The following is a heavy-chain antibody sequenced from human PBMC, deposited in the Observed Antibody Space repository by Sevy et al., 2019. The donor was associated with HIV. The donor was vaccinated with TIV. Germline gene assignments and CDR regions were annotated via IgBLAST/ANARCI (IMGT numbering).Heavy chain of an antibody. J-gene: IGHJ6*03. V-gene: IGHV1-69*06. Sequence: ASVKVSCKASGGTFSSYAISWVRQAPGQGLEWMGGIIPIFGTANYAQKFQGRVTITADKSTSTAYMELSSLGAEDTALYYCARVSGYSYGTDYYYYMDVWGKGTTVTVSS. CDR1: GGTFSSYA. D-gene: IGHD5-18*01. CDR2: IIPIFGTA. CDR3: ARVSGYSYGTDYYYYMDV.